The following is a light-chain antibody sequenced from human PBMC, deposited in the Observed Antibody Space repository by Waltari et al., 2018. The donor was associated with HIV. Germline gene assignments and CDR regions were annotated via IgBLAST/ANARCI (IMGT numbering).Light chain of an antibody. CDR2: SNN. J-gene: IGLJ3*02. V-gene: IGLV1-44*01. Sequence: QSVLTQPPSASGTPGQRVTISCCGNRSTSGSNTVSWYQQLPGTAPKLFIYSNNQRPSGVPDRFSGSKSGTSASLAISGLQSEDEADYYCAAWDDSLNGWVFGGGTKLTVV. CDR1: RSTSGSNT. CDR3: AAWDDSLNGWV.